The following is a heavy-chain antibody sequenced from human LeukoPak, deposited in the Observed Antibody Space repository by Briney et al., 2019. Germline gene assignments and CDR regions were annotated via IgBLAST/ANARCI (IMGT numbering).Heavy chain of an antibody. CDR1: GFTVSSNY. Sequence: GGSLRLSCAASGFTVSSNYMNWVRQAPGKGLEWVSVIYTGGITYYADSVKGRFTISRDNSKNTLYLQMNSLRAEDTAVYYCARESYDAFDIWGQGTMVTVSS. J-gene: IGHJ3*02. CDR3: ARESYDAFDI. V-gene: IGHV3-53*01. CDR2: IYTGGIT.